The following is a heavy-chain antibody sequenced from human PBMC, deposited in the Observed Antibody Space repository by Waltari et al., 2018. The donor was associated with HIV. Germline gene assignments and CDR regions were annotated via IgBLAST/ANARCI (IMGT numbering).Heavy chain of an antibody. V-gene: IGHV4-4*02. J-gene: IGHJ4*02. D-gene: IGHD2-15*01. Sequence: QVQLQESGPGLVKPSGTLSLTRAVSGGSFSSGTWWTWVRQPPGKGLEWIGESYHSGTNNYNPTRKSRGTISLDKSKNQFSLKLSSVTAADTAVYYCASNGGSSNLDYWGQGTLVTVS. CDR1: GGSFSSGTW. CDR2: SYHSGTN. CDR3: ASNGGSSNLDY.